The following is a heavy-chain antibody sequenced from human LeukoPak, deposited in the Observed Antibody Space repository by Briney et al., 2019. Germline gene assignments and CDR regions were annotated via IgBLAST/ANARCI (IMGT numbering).Heavy chain of an antibody. J-gene: IGHJ5*02. D-gene: IGHD4-17*01. CDR2: INPNSGGT. Sequence: ASVTVSFTSSGYTFTVYYMHWVRQAPGPGHGWMGWINPNSGGTNYAHKFQGRVTMTRDTSISTAYMELSRLRSDDAAVYYCARGGGMTTVTKSWFDPWGQGTLVTVSS. CDR3: ARGGGMTTVTKSWFDP. CDR1: GYTFTVYY. V-gene: IGHV1-2*07.